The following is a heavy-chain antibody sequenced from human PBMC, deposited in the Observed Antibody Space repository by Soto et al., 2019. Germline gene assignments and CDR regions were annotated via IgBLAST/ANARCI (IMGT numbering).Heavy chain of an antibody. CDR1: GGSISSGGYY. D-gene: IGHD3-22*01. Sequence: QVQLQESGPGLVKPSQTLSLTCTVSGGSISSGGYYWSWIRQHPGKGLEWIGYISYSGSTYYNPSPERRVTISVDTSKNPFSLKLSSVTAADTAVYYCARDALSRDSIWGQGTLVTVSS. V-gene: IGHV4-31*03. J-gene: IGHJ4*02. CDR2: ISYSGST. CDR3: ARDALSRDSI.